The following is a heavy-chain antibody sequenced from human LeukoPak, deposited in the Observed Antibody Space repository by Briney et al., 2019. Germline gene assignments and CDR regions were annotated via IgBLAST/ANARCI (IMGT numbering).Heavy chain of an antibody. J-gene: IGHJ4*02. D-gene: IGHD1-1*01. CDR2: IRSDTI. CDR1: GFTFSGSA. V-gene: IGHV3-48*02. Sequence: GGSLRLSCAASGFTFSGSAMHWVRQAPGRGLEWVSYIRSDTILYADSVKGRFTISRDNAKNSLFLQMNSLRDEDTAVYYCARDSNWAFDYWGQGTLVTVSS. CDR3: ARDSNWAFDY.